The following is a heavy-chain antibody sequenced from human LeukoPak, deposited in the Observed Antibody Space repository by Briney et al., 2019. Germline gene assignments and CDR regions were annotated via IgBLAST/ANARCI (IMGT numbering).Heavy chain of an antibody. CDR2: INHSGST. CDR3: ARHYYDSSGYYYGAFDI. CDR1: GGSFSDYH. Sequence: PSETLSLTCAVYGGSFSDYHWSWIRQPPGKGLEWIGEINHSGSTNYNPSLKSRVTISVDTSKNQFSLKLSSVTAADTAVYYCARHYYDSSGYYYGAFDIWGQGTMVTVSS. D-gene: IGHD3-22*01. J-gene: IGHJ3*02. V-gene: IGHV4-34*01.